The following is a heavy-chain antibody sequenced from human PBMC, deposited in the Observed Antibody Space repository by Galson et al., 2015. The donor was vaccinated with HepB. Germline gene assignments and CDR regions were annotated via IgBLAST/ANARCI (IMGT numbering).Heavy chain of an antibody. CDR3: ARSGPPYYYGSGRGGRPFDP. J-gene: IGHJ5*02. CDR1: GYTFTSYA. V-gene: IGHV7-4-1*02. Sequence: VKVSCKASGYTFTSYAMNWVRQAPGQGLEWMGWINTNTGNPTYAQGFTGRFVFSLDTSVSTAYLQISSLKAEDTAVYYCARSGPPYYYGSGRGGRPFDPWGQGTLVTVSS. D-gene: IGHD3-10*01. CDR2: INTNTGNP.